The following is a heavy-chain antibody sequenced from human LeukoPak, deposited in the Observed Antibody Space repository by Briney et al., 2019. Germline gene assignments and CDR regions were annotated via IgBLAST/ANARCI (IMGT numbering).Heavy chain of an antibody. CDR3: AAYCGGDCYSSGAFDI. D-gene: IGHD2-21*02. J-gene: IGHJ3*02. V-gene: IGHV4-34*01. Sequence: SETLSLTCAVYGGSFSGYYWSWIRQPPGKGLEWIGEINHSGSTNYNPSLKSRVTISVDTSKNQFSLKLSSVTAADTAVYYCAAYCGGDCYSSGAFDIWGQGTMVTVSS. CDR1: GGSFSGYY. CDR2: INHSGST.